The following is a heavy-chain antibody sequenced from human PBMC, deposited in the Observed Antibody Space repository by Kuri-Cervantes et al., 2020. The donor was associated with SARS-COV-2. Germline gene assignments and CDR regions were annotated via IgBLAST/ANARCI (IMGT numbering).Heavy chain of an antibody. D-gene: IGHD4-17*01. J-gene: IGHJ4*02. Sequence: GESLKISCAASGFTFSGSAMHWVRQAPGKGLEWVGRIRSKASSYATAYAASVKGRFTISRDDSKNTAYLQMNSLKTEDTAVYYCARGPTPYGDYVHWGQGTLVTVSS. CDR2: IRSKASSYAT. CDR3: ARGPTPYGDYVH. CDR1: GFTFSGSA. V-gene: IGHV3-73*01.